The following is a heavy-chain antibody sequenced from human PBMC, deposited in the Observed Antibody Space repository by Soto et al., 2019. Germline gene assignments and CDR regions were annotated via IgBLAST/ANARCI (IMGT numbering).Heavy chain of an antibody. CDR3: ARTSPSDSSGYYLSPNWFDP. D-gene: IGHD3-22*01. V-gene: IGHV5-10-1*01. J-gene: IGHJ5*02. CDR2: IDPSDSYT. CDR1: GYSFTSYW. Sequence: GESLKISCKGSGYSFTSYWISWVRQMPGKGLEWMGRIDPSDSYTNYSPSFQGHVTISADKSISTAYLQWSSLKASDTAMYYCARTSPSDSSGYYLSPNWFDPWGQGTLVTVSS.